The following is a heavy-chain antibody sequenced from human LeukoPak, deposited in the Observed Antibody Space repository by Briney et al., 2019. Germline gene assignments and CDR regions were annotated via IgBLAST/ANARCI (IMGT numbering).Heavy chain of an antibody. Sequence: ASVKVSCKASGYTFTGYYMHWVRQAPGQGLEWMGWINPNSGGTNYAQKFQGRVTITRDTSASTAYMELSSLRSEDTAVYYCAISLKAAVAADFDYWGQGTLVTVSS. CDR1: GYTFTGYY. J-gene: IGHJ4*02. CDR2: INPNSGGT. CDR3: AISLKAAVAADFDY. V-gene: IGHV1-2*02. D-gene: IGHD6-19*01.